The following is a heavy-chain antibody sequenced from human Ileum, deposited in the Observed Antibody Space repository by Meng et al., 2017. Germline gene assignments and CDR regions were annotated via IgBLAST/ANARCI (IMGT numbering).Heavy chain of an antibody. V-gene: IGHV3-48*03. D-gene: IGHD2-21*02. CDR2: IRASPTTV. Sequence: GESLKISCLASGFVFSNYEMYWVRQAPGKGLEWVANIRASPTTVHYADSVEGRFTIYRDNAKNSLYLKMDSLRAEDTAVYYCAKEVGYGYFQYFEAWGQGTLVTVSS. CDR3: AKEVGYGYFQYFEA. CDR1: GFVFSNYE. J-gene: IGHJ4*02.